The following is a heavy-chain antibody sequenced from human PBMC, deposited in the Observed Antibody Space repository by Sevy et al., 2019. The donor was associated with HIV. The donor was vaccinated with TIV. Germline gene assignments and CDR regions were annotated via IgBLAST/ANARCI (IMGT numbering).Heavy chain of an antibody. J-gene: IGHJ4*02. CDR3: ARAVYSSGWYSSRFAYFDY. D-gene: IGHD6-19*01. V-gene: IGHV3-7*03. CDR1: GFTFSSHW. Sequence: GGSLRLSCAASGFTFSSHWMSWVRQAPGKGLEWVANIKQDGSEKYYVDSVKGRFTISRDNAKNSLYLQMNSLRAEDTAVYYCARAVYSSGWYSSRFAYFDYWGQGTLVTVSS. CDR2: IKQDGSEK.